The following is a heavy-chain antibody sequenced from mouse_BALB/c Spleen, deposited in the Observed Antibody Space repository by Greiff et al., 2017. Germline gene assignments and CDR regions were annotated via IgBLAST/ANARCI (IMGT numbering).Heavy chain of an antibody. V-gene: IGHV1-9*01. D-gene: IGHD1-1*01. CDR1: GYTFSSYW. CDR3: ARRSELRYFDY. CDR2: ILPGSGST. Sequence: VQLQQSGAELMKPGASVKISCKATGYTFSSYWIEWVKQRPGHGLEWIGEILPGSGSTNYNEKFKGKATFTADTSSNTAYMQLSSLTSEDSAVYYCARRSELRYFDYWGQGTTLTVSS. J-gene: IGHJ2*01.